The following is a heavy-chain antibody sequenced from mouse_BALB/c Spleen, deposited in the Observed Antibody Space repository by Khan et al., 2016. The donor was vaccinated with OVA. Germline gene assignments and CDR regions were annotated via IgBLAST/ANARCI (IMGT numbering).Heavy chain of an antibody. D-gene: IGHD2-3*01. V-gene: IGHV3-2*02. CDR3: ARDGSRYNYAMDY. CDR2: ISSSGST. J-gene: IGHJ4*01. Sequence: EVKLLESGPGLVKPSQSLSLTCTVTGYSITSDYAWNWIRQFPGNKLEWMGYISSSGSTNYNPALKSRISIIRDKSTNQFFLHLNSVTTEETATSYCARDGSRYNYAMDYWGQGTSVTV. CDR1: GYSITSDYA.